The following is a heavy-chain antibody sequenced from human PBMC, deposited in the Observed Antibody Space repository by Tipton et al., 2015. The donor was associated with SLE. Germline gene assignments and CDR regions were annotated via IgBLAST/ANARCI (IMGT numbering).Heavy chain of an antibody. CDR2: ISYDGSNK. V-gene: IGHV3-30*04. J-gene: IGHJ6*03. CDR3: ARVPASRKRGSTAVGGYYYYYYMDV. CDR1: GFTFSSYA. D-gene: IGHD3-16*01. Sequence: SLRLSCAASGFTFSSYAMHWVRQAPGKGLEWVAVISYDGSNKYYADSVKGRFTISRDNSKNTPYLQMNSLRAEDTAVYYCARVPASRKRGSTAVGGYYYYYYMDVWGKGTTVTVSS.